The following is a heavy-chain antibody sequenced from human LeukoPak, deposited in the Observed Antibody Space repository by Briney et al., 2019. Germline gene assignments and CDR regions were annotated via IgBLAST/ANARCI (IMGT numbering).Heavy chain of an antibody. CDR2: ISYDGSNK. J-gene: IGHJ5*02. Sequence: PGGSLRLSCAASGFTFSSYAMHWVCQAPGKGLEWVAVISYDGSNKYYADSVKGRFTISRDNSKNTLYLQMNSLRAEDTAVYYCARVSADDSSGYYYDVGWFDPWGQGTLVTVPS. CDR1: GFTFSSYA. D-gene: IGHD3-22*01. V-gene: IGHV3-30*01. CDR3: ARVSADDSSGYYYDVGWFDP.